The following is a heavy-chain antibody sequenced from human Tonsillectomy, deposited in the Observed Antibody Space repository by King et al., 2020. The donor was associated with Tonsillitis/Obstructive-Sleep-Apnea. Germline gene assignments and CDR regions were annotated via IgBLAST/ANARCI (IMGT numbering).Heavy chain of an antibody. J-gene: IGHJ4*02. Sequence: VQLQQWGAGLLKPSETLSLTCAVYGGSFSGYYWSWIRQPPGKGLEWIGEINHSGSTNYNPSLKSRVTISVDTSKNQFSLKLSSVTAADTAVYYCASLRDYQNDYWGQGXLVTVSS. V-gene: IGHV4-34*01. CDR2: INHSGST. CDR1: GGSFSGYY. D-gene: IGHD4-11*01. CDR3: ASLRDYQNDY.